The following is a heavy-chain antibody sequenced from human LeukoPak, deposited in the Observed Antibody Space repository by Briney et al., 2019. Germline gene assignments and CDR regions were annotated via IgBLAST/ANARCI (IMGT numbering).Heavy chain of an antibody. Sequence: PGGSLRLSCAASGFTFNSYGVHWVRQAPGKGLEWVSYISSSSSTIYYADSVKGRFTISRDNAKNSLYLQMNSLRDEDTAVYYCQIAAAGDFDYWGQGTLVTVSS. J-gene: IGHJ4*02. CDR3: QIAAAGDFDY. CDR2: ISSSSSTI. D-gene: IGHD6-13*01. CDR1: GFTFNSYG. V-gene: IGHV3-48*02.